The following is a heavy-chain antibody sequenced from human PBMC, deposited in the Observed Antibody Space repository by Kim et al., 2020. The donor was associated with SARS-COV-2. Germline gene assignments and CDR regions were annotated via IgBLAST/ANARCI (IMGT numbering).Heavy chain of an antibody. CDR1: GGSFSGYY. J-gene: IGHJ5*02. V-gene: IGHV4-34*01. CDR2: INHSGST. D-gene: IGHD5-18*01. CDR3: AKSSRRLWLGGGWFDP. Sequence: SETLSLTCAVYGGSFSGYYWSWIRQPPGKGLEWIGEINHSGSTNYNPSLKSRVTISVDTSKNQFSLKLSSVTAADTAVYYCAKSSRRLWLGGGWFDPWGQGTLVTVSS.